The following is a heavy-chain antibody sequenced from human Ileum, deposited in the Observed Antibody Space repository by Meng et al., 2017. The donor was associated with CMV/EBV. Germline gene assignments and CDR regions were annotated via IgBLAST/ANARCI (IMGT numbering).Heavy chain of an antibody. J-gene: IGHJ5*02. CDR2: IYHSGST. Sequence: SGDSLTSGGYYWSWIRQHPGKGLEWVGYIYHSGSTYYNPSLQSRATISIDTSKNQFSLKLSSVTAADTAVYYCARLAAGISWFDPWGQGSLVTVSS. D-gene: IGHD6-19*01. CDR3: ARLAAGISWFDP. CDR1: GDSLTSGGYY. V-gene: IGHV4-31*02.